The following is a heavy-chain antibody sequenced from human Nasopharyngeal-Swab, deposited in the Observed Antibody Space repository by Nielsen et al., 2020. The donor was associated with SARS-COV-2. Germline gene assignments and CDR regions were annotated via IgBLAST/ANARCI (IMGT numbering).Heavy chain of an antibody. CDR1: GGSISSSSYY. Sequence: GSLRLSCTVSGGSISSSSYYWGWIRQPPGKGLEWIVSIYYSGSTYYNPSLKSRVTISVDTSKNQFSLKLSSVTAADTAVYYCARLCLCREPIHWGQGTLVTVSS. V-gene: IGHV4-39*01. CDR2: IYYSGST. J-gene: IGHJ4*02. D-gene: IGHD1-26*01. CDR3: ARLCLCREPIH.